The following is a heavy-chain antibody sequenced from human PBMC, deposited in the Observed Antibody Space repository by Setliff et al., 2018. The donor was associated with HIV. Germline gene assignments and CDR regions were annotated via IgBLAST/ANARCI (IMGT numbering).Heavy chain of an antibody. CDR1: GYTFTSYG. V-gene: IGHV1-18*01. Sequence: VKVSCKASGYTFTSYGISWVRQAPGQGLEWMGWISAYNGNTNYAQKLQGRVTMTADTSTNTAYVELRSLTSDDTAVYYCARDLAPPFYFDYWGQGTLVTVSS. CDR2: ISAYNGNT. CDR3: ARDLAPPFYFDY. J-gene: IGHJ4*02.